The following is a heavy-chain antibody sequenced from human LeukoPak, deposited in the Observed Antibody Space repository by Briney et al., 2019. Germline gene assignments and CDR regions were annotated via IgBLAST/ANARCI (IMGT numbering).Heavy chain of an antibody. D-gene: IGHD2-15*01. V-gene: IGHV3-53*01. J-gene: IGHJ3*02. Sequence: QTGGSLRLSCAVSGFTVSSNYMSWVRQSPRKALEWVSIMYSGSSTDYADSVKGRFIISRDHSKNTLYLRMNSLRAEDTAVYYCARDRYCSGGNCYGDAFDIWGQGTMVTVSS. CDR2: MYSGSST. CDR3: ARDRYCSGGNCYGDAFDI. CDR1: GFTVSSNY.